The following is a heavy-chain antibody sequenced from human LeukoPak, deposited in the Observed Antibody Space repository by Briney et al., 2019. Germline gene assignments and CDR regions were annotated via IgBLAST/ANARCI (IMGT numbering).Heavy chain of an antibody. J-gene: IGHJ4*02. Sequence: RGESLKISCKGSGYSFTSYWIGWVRQMPGKGLEWMGIIYPGDSDTRYSPSFQGQVTISAGKSISTAYLQWSSLKASDTAMYYCARSQVQYYYDSSGYYYFDYWGQGTLVTVSS. D-gene: IGHD3-22*01. CDR1: GYSFTSYW. CDR2: IYPGDSDT. V-gene: IGHV5-51*01. CDR3: ARSQVQYYYDSSGYYYFDY.